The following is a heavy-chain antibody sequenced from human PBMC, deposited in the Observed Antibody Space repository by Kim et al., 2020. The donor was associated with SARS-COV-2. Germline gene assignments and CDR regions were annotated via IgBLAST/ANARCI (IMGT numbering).Heavy chain of an antibody. D-gene: IGHD4-4*01. CDR3: TRGLQSDYYYFGMDV. CDR1: AYSISSGYY. J-gene: IGHJ6*02. Sequence: SETLSLTCTVSAYSISSGYYWGWVRQPPGKGLEWIASIYHSGSTYYNPSLRSRVTISVDTSKNQFSLKVKSVTAAATAMYYCTRGLQSDYYYFGMDVWGQGTTVTVSS. V-gene: IGHV4-38-2*02. CDR2: IYHSGST.